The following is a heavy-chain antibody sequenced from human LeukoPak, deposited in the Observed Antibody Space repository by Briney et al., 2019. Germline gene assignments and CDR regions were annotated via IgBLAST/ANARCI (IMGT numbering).Heavy chain of an antibody. CDR2: IIPIFGTA. Sequence: LVKVSCKASGGTFSSYAISWVRQAPGQGLEWMGGIIPIFGTANYAQKFQGRVTITADESTSTAYMELSSLRSEDTAVYYCARDPELDYYDSSGYAHFEYWGQGTLVTVSS. J-gene: IGHJ4*02. D-gene: IGHD3-22*01. V-gene: IGHV1-69*13. CDR1: GGTFSSYA. CDR3: ARDPELDYYDSSGYAHFEY.